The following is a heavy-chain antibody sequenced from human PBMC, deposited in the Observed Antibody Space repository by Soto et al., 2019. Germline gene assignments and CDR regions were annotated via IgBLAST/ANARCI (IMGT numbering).Heavy chain of an antibody. CDR3: STGLGTYYSRFDY. Sequence: EVQLVESGGGLVKPGGSLRLSCAASGFAFTNAWMNWVRQAPGKGLEWVGRITRTTDGGTTDYAAPVKGRFTISRDXXKNTLYLQMNSLKTEDTAVYYCSTGLGTYYSRFDYWGLGTLVTVSS. CDR1: GFAFTNAW. CDR2: ITRTTDGGTT. D-gene: IGHD3-16*01. J-gene: IGHJ4*02. V-gene: IGHV3-15*07.